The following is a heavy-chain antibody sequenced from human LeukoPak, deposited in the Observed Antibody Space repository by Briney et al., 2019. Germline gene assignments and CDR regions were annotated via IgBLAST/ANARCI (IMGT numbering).Heavy chain of an antibody. CDR2: INEDGSTT. CDR1: GFTFSSNW. Sequence: GGSLRLSCAASGFTFSSNWMHWVRQAPGKGLVWVSRINEDGSTTNYADSVKGRFTISRDNSKNTLYLQMNSLRAEDTAVYYCAKDLWFGELYGMDVWGQGTTVTVSS. V-gene: IGHV3-74*01. D-gene: IGHD3-10*01. CDR3: AKDLWFGELYGMDV. J-gene: IGHJ6*02.